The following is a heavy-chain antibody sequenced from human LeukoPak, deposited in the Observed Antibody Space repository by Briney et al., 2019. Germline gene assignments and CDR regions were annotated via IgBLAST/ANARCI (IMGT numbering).Heavy chain of an antibody. V-gene: IGHV4-34*01. CDR2: INHSGST. D-gene: IGHD6-13*01. Sequence: SETLSLTCAVYGGSFRGYYWSWIRQPPGKGLEWIGEINHSGSTNYNPSLKSRVTISVDTSKNQFSLKLSSVTAADTAVYYCARLGIADDYWGQGTLVTVSS. CDR1: GGSFRGYY. J-gene: IGHJ4*02. CDR3: ARLGIADDY.